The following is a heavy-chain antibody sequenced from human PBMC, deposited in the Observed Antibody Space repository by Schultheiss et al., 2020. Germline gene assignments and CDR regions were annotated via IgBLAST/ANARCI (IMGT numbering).Heavy chain of an antibody. CDR1: GFTFSSYG. Sequence: GESLKISCAASGFTFSSYGMHWVRQAPGKGLEWVAVIWYDGSNKYYADSVKGRFTISRDNSKNTLYLQMNSLRAEDTAVYYCARRAGYSSSWYGVRNWFDPWGQGTLVTVSS. V-gene: IGHV3-33*01. D-gene: IGHD6-13*01. CDR3: ARRAGYSSSWYGVRNWFDP. CDR2: IWYDGSNK. J-gene: IGHJ5*02.